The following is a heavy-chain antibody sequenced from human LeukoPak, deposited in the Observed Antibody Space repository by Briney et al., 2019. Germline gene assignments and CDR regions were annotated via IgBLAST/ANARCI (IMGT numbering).Heavy chain of an antibody. D-gene: IGHD3-3*01. CDR3: ARAWGIFGVAPFDP. Sequence: PGGSLRLSCAASRFTFSDYYMSWIRQAPGKGLEWVSYISSSGSTIYYADSVKGRFTISRDNAKNSLYLQMNSLRAEDTAVYYCARAWGIFGVAPFDPWGQGTLVTVSS. J-gene: IGHJ5*02. CDR2: ISSSGSTI. CDR1: RFTFSDYY. V-gene: IGHV3-11*01.